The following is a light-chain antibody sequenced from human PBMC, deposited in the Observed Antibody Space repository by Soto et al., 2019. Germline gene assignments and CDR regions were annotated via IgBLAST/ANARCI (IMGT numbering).Light chain of an antibody. V-gene: IGKV3-11*01. J-gene: IGKJ3*01. CDR2: DAS. CDR1: QSVSSY. CDR3: QLRNNCAFT. Sequence: EIVLTQSPATLSLSPGERATLSCRASQSVSSYLAWYQQKPGQAPRLLLYDASNRATGIPARFSGSGSGTDVTLTIDTLEPEDFAVDYGQLRNNCAFTFAAGTNVDIK.